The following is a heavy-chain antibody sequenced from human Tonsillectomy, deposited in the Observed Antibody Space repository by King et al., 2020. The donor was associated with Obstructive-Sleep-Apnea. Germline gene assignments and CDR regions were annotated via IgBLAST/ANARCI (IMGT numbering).Heavy chain of an antibody. Sequence: VQLVESGGGLVKPGVSLRLSCAASGFIFSDYYMSWIRQAPGKGLEWGSYITSSGSTIYYADSVKGRFTISRDNAKNALYLQMNSLRAADTAVYYCARDIVADYFDYWGQGTLVTVSS. V-gene: IGHV3-11*01. CDR1: GFIFSDYY. CDR3: ARDIVADYFDY. J-gene: IGHJ4*02. CDR2: ITSSGSTI. D-gene: IGHD5-12*01.